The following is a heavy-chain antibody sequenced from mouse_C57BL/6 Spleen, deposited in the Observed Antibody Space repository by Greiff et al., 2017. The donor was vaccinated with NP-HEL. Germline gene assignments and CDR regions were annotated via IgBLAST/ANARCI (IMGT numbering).Heavy chain of an antibody. CDR3: ARDYYYGSRGDY. D-gene: IGHD1-1*01. V-gene: IGHV1-80*01. Sequence: VQLKESGAELVKPGASVKISCKASGYAFSSYWMNWVKQRPGKGLEWIGQIYPGDGDTNYNGKFKGKATLTADKSSSTAYMQLSSLTSEDSAVYFCARDYYYGSRGDYWGQGTTLTVSS. J-gene: IGHJ2*01. CDR2: IYPGDGDT. CDR1: GYAFSSYW.